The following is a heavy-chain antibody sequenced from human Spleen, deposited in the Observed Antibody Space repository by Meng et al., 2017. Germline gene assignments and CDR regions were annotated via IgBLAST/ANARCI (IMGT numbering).Heavy chain of an antibody. V-gene: IGHV4-59*01. CDR1: GGSISSYY. J-gene: IGHJ4*02. CDR2: IYDSGST. D-gene: IGHD6-13*01. Sequence: GSLRLSCTVSGGSISSYYWSWIRQPPGKGLEWIGYIYDSGSTNYNPSLKSRVTISVDTSKNQFSLKLSSVTAADTAVYYCARGSSSSIDYWGQGTLVTVSS. CDR3: ARGSSSSIDY.